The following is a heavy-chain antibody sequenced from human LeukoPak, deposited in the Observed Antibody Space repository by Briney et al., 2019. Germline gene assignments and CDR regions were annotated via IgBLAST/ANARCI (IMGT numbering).Heavy chain of an antibody. J-gene: IGHJ4*02. CDR1: GLTSSSNW. CDR3: ARGWSLDS. D-gene: IGHD2-8*01. CDR2: INSDGSNR. V-gene: IGHV3-74*01. Sequence: GGSLRLSCVASGLTSSSNWMHWVRQAPGKGLVWVSNINSDGSNRRYADSVKGRFTISRDNAKNTLYLQMNSLRAEDTAVYYCARGWSLDSWGQGTLVTVSS.